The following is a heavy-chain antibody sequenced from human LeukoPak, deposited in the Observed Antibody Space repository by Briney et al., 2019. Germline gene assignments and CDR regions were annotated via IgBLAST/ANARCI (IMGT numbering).Heavy chain of an antibody. Sequence: SETLSLTCAVYGGSFSGYYWSWIRQPPGKGLEWIGEINHSGSTNYNPSLKSRVTISVDTSKNQFSLKLSSVTAADTAFYYCASQGXHGKIVGTTLSYFYMDXWGKGTTVTV. J-gene: IGHJ6*03. CDR3: ASQGXHGKIVGTTLSYFYMDX. CDR1: GGSFSGYY. D-gene: IGHD1-26*01. V-gene: IGHV4-34*01. CDR2: INHSGST.